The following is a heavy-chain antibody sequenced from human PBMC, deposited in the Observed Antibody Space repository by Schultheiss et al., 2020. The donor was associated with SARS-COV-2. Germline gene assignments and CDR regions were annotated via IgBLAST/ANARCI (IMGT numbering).Heavy chain of an antibody. D-gene: IGHD3-22*01. J-gene: IGHJ6*02. CDR3: ARDNYYDSSGYYYGMDV. CDR2: IYTSGST. CDR1: GGSISSSSYY. V-gene: IGHV4-61*02. Sequence: TLSLTCPVSGGSISSSSYYWSWIRQPAGKGLEWIGRIYTSGSTNYNPSLKSRVTISVDTSKNQFSLKLSSVTAADTAVYYCARDNYYDSSGYYYGMDVWGQGTTVTVSS.